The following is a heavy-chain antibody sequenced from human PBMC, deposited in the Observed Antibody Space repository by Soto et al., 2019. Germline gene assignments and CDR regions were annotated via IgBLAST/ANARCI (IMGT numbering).Heavy chain of an antibody. CDR2: ISGSGGST. D-gene: IGHD6-13*01. Sequence: EVQLLESGGGLVQPGGSLRLSCAASGFTFSSYAMSWVRQAPGKGLGWVLAISGSGGSTYYADSVKGRFTISRDNSKNARYLQMNSLRAEDTAVYYCAKEERIAAAGTFDYWGQGTLVTVSS. CDR1: GFTFSSYA. V-gene: IGHV3-23*01. J-gene: IGHJ4*02. CDR3: AKEERIAAAGTFDY.